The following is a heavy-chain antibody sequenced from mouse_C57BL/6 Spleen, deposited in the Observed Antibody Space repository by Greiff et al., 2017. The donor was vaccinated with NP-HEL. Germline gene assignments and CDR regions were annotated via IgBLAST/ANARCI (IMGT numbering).Heavy chain of an antibody. CDR3: ARSPDYYGSSPPLNY. V-gene: IGHV1-42*01. CDR2: INPSTGGT. J-gene: IGHJ2*01. CDR1: GYSFTGYY. Sequence: DVQLQESGPELVKPGASVKISCKASGYSFTGYYMNWVKQSPEKSLEWIGEINPSTGGTTYNQKFKAKATLPADKSSSTAYMQLKRLTSEDSADYDCARSPDYYGSSPPLNYWGQGTTLTVSS. D-gene: IGHD1-1*01.